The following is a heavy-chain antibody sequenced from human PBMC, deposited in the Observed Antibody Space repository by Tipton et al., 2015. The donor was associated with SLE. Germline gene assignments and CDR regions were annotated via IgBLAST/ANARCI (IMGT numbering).Heavy chain of an antibody. D-gene: IGHD3-3*01. CDR1: GFTFSSYE. CDR2: IYSGGST. J-gene: IGHJ6*03. CDR3: ARCDFWSGYRSGYYYYYMDV. V-gene: IGHV3-66*02. Sequence: SLRLSCAASGFTFSSYEMNWVRQAPGKGLEWVSVIYSGGSTYYADSVKGRFTISRDNSKNTLYLQMNSLRAEDTAVYYCARCDFWSGYRSGYYYYYMDVWGKGTTVTVSS.